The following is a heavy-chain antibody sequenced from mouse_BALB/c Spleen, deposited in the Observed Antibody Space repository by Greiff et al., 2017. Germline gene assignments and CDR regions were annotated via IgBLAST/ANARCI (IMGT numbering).Heavy chain of an antibody. CDR3: ARYSNYYAMDY. Sequence: VQLQQPGAELVMPGASVKMSCKASGYTFTDYWMHWVKQRPGQGLEWIGAIDTSDSYTSYNQKFKGKATLTVDESSSTAYMQLSSLTSEDSAVYYCARYSNYYAMDYWGQGTSVTVSS. V-gene: IGHV1-69*01. J-gene: IGHJ4*01. CDR1: GYTFTDYW. CDR2: IDTSDSYT. D-gene: IGHD2-5*01.